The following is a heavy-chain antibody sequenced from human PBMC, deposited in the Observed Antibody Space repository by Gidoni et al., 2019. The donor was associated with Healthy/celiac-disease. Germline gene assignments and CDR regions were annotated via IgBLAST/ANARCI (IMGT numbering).Heavy chain of an antibody. Sequence: EVQLVESGGGLVQPGGSLRLSCAASGFPFSSSSMNWVRQAPGKGLEWVSYISSSSSTIYYADSVKGRFTISRDNAKNSLYLQMNSLRDEDTAVYYCARPSGDYDYYYYYGMDVWGQGTTVTVSS. CDR3: ARPSGDYDYYYYYGMDV. J-gene: IGHJ6*02. CDR2: ISSSSSTI. V-gene: IGHV3-48*02. D-gene: IGHD4-17*01. CDR1: GFPFSSSS.